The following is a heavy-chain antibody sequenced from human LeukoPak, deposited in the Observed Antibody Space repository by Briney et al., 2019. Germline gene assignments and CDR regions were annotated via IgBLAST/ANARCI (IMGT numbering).Heavy chain of an antibody. D-gene: IGHD1-26*01. J-gene: IGHJ5*02. CDR1: GFTFSSYG. CDR2: IWSDGSNK. CDR3: AGDRGAGPFDP. V-gene: IGHV3-33*01. Sequence: GGSLRLSCAASGFTFSSYGMHWVRQAPGQGLEWVAVIWSDGSNKNYADSVKGRFTISRDNSKNTLFLQMNSLSAEDTAVYYCAGDRGAGPFDPWGQGTLVIVSS.